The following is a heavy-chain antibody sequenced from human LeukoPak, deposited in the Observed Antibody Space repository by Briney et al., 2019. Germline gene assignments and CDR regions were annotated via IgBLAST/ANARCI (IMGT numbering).Heavy chain of an antibody. J-gene: IGHJ5*02. CDR3: ARVNYYDRQNWFDP. Sequence: PSETLSLTCTVSGGPISSYYWSWIRQPPGKGLEWIGYIYYSGSTNYNPSLKSRVTISVDTSKNQFSLKLSSVTAADTAVYYCARVNYYDRQNWFDPWGQGTLVTVSS. CDR1: GGPISSYY. D-gene: IGHD3-22*01. CDR2: IYYSGST. V-gene: IGHV4-59*01.